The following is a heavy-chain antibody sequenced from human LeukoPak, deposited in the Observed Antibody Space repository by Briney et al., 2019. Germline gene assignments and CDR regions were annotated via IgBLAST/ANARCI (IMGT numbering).Heavy chain of an antibody. CDR1: GFTFRSFA. V-gene: IGHV3-23*01. D-gene: IGHD2-2*01. J-gene: IGHJ6*03. CDR2: ISASGHYI. CDR3: ARDGSWGDYQFYFYMDV. Sequence: GGSLRLSCEASGFTFRSFAMSWVRQAPGKGLEWLSGISASGHYIYQADSVKGRFTISRDNSKNTLYIEINSLRVEDTAVYYCARDGSWGDYQFYFYMDVWAKGPRSPSP.